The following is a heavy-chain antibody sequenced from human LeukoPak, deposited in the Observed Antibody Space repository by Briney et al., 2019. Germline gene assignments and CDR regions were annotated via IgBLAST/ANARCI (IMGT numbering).Heavy chain of an antibody. CDR2: IYPGDSDT. CDR3: ARLSGDWDRGSYFDY. CDR1: GYSFTSYW. D-gene: IGHD3/OR15-3a*01. J-gene: IGHJ4*02. Sequence: GESLKISCKGSGYSFTSYWISWVRQMPGKGLEWMGIIYPGDSDTRYSPSFQGQVTISGDKSISTAYLQWSSLKASDTAMYYCARLSGDWDRGSYFDYWGQGTLVTVSS. V-gene: IGHV5-51*01.